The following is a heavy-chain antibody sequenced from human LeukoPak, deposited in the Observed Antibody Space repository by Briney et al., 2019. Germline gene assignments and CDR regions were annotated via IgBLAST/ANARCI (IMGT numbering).Heavy chain of an antibody. V-gene: IGHV4-34*01. CDR2: INHSGST. Sequence: SETLSLTCAVYGGSFSGYYWSWIRQPPGKGLEWIGEINHSGSTNYNPSLKSRVTISVDTSKNQFSLKLSSVTAADTAVYYCARVHRYPTSYYFDYWGQGTLVTVSS. D-gene: IGHD2-2*01. CDR3: ARVHRYPTSYYFDY. CDR1: GGSFSGYY. J-gene: IGHJ4*02.